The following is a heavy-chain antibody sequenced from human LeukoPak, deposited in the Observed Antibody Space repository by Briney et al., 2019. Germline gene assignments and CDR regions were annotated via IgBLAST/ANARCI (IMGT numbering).Heavy chain of an antibody. V-gene: IGHV3-21*01. D-gene: IGHD4-17*01. CDR3: ARGHTAVTRHFDF. CDR1: GFTLTTYS. Sequence: GGSLRLSCEASGFTLTTYSMTWVRQAPGKGLEWVSIISSGSSAIFSADALKGRFTISRDDAKNLLYLDMNSLRAEDTAVYYCARGHTAVTRHFDFWGQGTLVTVSS. J-gene: IGHJ4*02. CDR2: ISSGSSAI.